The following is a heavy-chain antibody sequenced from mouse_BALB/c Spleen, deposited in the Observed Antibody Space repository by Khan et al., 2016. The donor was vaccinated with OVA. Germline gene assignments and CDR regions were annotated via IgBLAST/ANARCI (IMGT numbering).Heavy chain of an antibody. V-gene: IGHV5-6*01. CDR3: ARQEGYYGSSNYFDY. CDR2: ISSGGSYT. D-gene: IGHD1-1*01. CDR1: GFTFSSYG. J-gene: IGHJ2*01. Sequence: EVELVESGGDLVKPGGSLKLSCAASGFTFSSYGMSWVRQTPDKRLEWVATISSGGSYTFSPDSVKGRFTISRDNAKNTLYLQMSSLKSEDTAMYYCARQEGYYGSSNYFDYWGQGTTLTVSS.